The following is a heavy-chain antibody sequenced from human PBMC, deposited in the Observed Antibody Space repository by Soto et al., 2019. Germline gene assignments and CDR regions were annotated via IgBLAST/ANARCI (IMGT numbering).Heavy chain of an antibody. CDR2: TNGNLGTG. J-gene: IGHJ4*02. CDR1: GGTFSSYP. D-gene: IGHD3-10*01. Sequence: QVQLVQSGAEVKRPGSSVKVSCKASGGTFSSYPISWVRQAPGQGLEWMGGTNGNLGTGNYAQKFRGRLTITADKSTATTYMELSSLTSGDTAVYYCGRRDSHGFFRYFDHWGQGTLVTVSS. V-gene: IGHV1-69*06. CDR3: GRRDSHGFFRYFDH.